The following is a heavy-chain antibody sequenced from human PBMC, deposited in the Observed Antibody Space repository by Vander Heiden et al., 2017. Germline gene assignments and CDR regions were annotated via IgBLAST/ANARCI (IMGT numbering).Heavy chain of an antibody. Sequence: EVQLVESGGGWVKPGGSLRLSCAASGFTFSDYWMTWVRQAPGKGLEWVANIKEDGSEKYYVDSVKGRFTISRDNAKNSLYLQMNSLRAEDTAVYYCARGLVGGDCWGQGTLVTVSS. CDR2: IKEDGSEK. J-gene: IGHJ4*02. CDR1: GFTFSDYW. CDR3: ARGLVGGDC. V-gene: IGHV3-7*04. D-gene: IGHD1-26*01.